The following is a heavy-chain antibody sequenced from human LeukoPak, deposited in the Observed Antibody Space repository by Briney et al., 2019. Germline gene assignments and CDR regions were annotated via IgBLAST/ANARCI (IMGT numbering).Heavy chain of an antibody. J-gene: IGHJ5*02. CDR3: ANPFPGIVPNWFDP. CDR1: GFTFSSYG. Sequence: GGTLTFSCAASGFTFSSYGMHWVRQAPGKELEGVVFIRYGGSNKYYADSVKGRFTISRDNSKNTLYLQMNSLRAEDTAVYYCANPFPGIVPNWFDPWGQGTLVTVSS. V-gene: IGHV3-30*02. CDR2: IRYGGSNK. D-gene: IGHD2-2*01.